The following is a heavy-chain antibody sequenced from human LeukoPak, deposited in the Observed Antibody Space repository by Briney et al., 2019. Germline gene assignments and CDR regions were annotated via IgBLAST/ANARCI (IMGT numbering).Heavy chain of an antibody. D-gene: IGHD3-22*01. J-gene: IGHJ4*02. Sequence: SVTVSCKASGGTFSSYAISWVRQAPRQGLEWVGGIIPISGTANYAQKFQGRVTITADESTSTAYMELSSLRSEDTAVYYCASAYYYDSSSYYYFDYWGQGTLVTVSS. CDR2: IIPISGTA. V-gene: IGHV1-69*13. CDR1: GGTFSSYA. CDR3: ASAYYYDSSSYYYFDY.